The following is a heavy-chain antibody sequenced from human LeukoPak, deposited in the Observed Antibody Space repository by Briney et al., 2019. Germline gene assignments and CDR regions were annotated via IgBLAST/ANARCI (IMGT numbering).Heavy chain of an antibody. CDR2: INHCGCT. CDR1: GGSFSGYY. D-gene: IGHD6-13*01. CDR3: ARDPLIAAAEKNWFDP. Sequence: SETLSLTCAVYGGSFSGYYWSWIRHPPGKGVEWIVEINHCGCTNYNPPLKSRVTISVDTSKNQFSLKLSSVTAADTAVYYCARDPLIAAAEKNWFDPWGQGTLVTVSS. J-gene: IGHJ5*02. V-gene: IGHV4-34*01.